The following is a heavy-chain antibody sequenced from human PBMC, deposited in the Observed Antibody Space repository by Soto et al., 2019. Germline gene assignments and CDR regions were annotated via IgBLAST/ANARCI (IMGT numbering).Heavy chain of an antibody. CDR1: GFTFSSYA. CDR3: AQRGSGYYSYYGMDV. D-gene: IGHD3-10*01. J-gene: IGHJ6*02. Sequence: PGGSLRLSCAASGFTFSSYAMSWIRQAPGKGLEWVSAISGSGGRTYYADSVKGRFTITRDNSKNTLYLQMNSLRAEDTAVYYCAQRGSGYYSYYGMDVWGQGTTGTVSS. V-gene: IGHV3-23*01. CDR2: ISGSGGRT.